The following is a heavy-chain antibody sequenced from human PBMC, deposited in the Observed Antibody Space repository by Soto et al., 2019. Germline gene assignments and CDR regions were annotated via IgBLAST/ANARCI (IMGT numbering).Heavy chain of an antibody. Sequence: GGSLRLSCAASGFTFNSYVMSWVRQAPGKGLEWVSSISGSGGTTYYADSVKGRFTISRDNFKNTLYLQMNGLRADDTAIYYCVRRMYAKEAFLKHWGQGTLVTVSS. CDR3: VRRMYAKEAFLKH. J-gene: IGHJ1*01. V-gene: IGHV3-23*01. D-gene: IGHD2-8*01. CDR1: GFTFNSYV. CDR2: ISGSGGTT.